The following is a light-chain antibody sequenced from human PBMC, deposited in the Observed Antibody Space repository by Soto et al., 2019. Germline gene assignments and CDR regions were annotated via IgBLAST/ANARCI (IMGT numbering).Light chain of an antibody. CDR1: QSISSR. CDR2: KAS. J-gene: IGKJ1*01. V-gene: IGKV1-5*03. Sequence: DIQMTQSPSTLSASVGDRVTITCRARQSISSRLAWYQQKPGQAPKLLIYKASTLQSGVPSRFSGSESGTEFTLAISSLQPDDSATYYCQQYNDNWTFGQGTKVHIK. CDR3: QQYNDNWT.